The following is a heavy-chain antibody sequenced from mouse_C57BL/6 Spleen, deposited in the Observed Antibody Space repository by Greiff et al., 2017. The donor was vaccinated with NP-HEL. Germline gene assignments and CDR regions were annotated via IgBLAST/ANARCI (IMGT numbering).Heavy chain of an antibody. V-gene: IGHV1-81*01. D-gene: IGHD3-1*01. CDR2: IYPRSGNT. CDR1: GYTFTSYG. J-gene: IGHJ4*01. Sequence: QVQLKQSGAELARPGASVKLSCKASGYTFTSYGISWVKQRTGQGLEWIGEIYPRSGNTYYNEKFKGKATLTADKSSSTAYMELRSLTSEDSAVYFCARSGDLPMDYWGQGTSVTVSS. CDR3: ARSGDLPMDY.